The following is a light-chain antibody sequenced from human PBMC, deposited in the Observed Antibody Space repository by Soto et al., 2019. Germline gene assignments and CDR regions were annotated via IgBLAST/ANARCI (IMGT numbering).Light chain of an antibody. J-gene: IGKJ2*01. CDR1: QDISIF. CDR2: DAS. V-gene: IGKV1-33*01. Sequence: DIQMTQSPSSLSASVGGRVTITCQASQDISIFLNWYQQKPGKAPKLLIYDASNLETGVPSRFSGSGSGTVFSLTISSLQPEDIATYYCQQYDTLPPYAFGRGTKLEI. CDR3: QQYDTLPPYA.